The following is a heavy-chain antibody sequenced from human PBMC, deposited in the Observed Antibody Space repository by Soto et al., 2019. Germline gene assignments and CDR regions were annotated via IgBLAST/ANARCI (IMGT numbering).Heavy chain of an antibody. CDR3: ARESEDLTSNFDY. V-gene: IGHV3-21*01. Sequence: EVQLVESGGGLVRPGGSLRLSSASSGFTFSRYSMNWVRQPPGKGLEWVSSISRTTNYIYYADSMKVRFTVSRDNAQNSVYLDMTSLSAEDTAVYYCARESEDLTSNFDYWGQGTLVTVSS. J-gene: IGHJ4*02. CDR2: ISRTTNYI. CDR1: GFTFSRYS.